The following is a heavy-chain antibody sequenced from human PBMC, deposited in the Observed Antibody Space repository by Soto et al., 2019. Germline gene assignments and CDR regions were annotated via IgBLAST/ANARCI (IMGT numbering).Heavy chain of an antibody. V-gene: IGHV6-1*01. D-gene: IGHD2-2*01. CDR2: TYYRSKWYN. Sequence: LSLTCAISGDSVSSNSAAWNWIRQSPSRGLEWLGRTYYRSKWYNDYAVSVKSRITINPDTSKDQFSLQLNSVTPEDTAVYYCAREYCSSTSCYVLEGRLIYYYYYGMDVWGQGTTVTVSS. CDR3: AREYCSSTSCYVLEGRLIYYYYYGMDV. CDR1: GDSVSSNSAA. J-gene: IGHJ6*01.